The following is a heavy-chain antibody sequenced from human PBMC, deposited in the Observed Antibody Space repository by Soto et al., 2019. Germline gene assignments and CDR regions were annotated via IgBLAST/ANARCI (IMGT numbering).Heavy chain of an antibody. CDR1: GGSMSPYY. CDR3: ARGSSIAGLYYGMDV. D-gene: IGHD6-6*01. CDR2: IYFSGYT. V-gene: IGHV4-59*01. J-gene: IGHJ6*02. Sequence: SETLSLTCTVSGGSMSPYYWSWIRQTPGKGLEWIAYIYFSGYTNYSPSLKSRVTISVDTSKNQFSLELNSVTAADTAVYYCARGSSIAGLYYGMDVWGQGTTVTVSS.